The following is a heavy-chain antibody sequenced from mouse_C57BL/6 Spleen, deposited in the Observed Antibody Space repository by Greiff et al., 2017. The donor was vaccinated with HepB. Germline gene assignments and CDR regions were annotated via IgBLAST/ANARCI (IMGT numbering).Heavy chain of an antibody. CDR2: INPGSGGT. Sequence: VQLQQSGAELVRPGTSVKMSCKASGYAFTNYLIEWVKQRPGQGLEWIGVINPGSGGTNYNEKFKGKATLTADKSSSTAYMQLSSLTSEDSAVYFCARSLLRFKMDYWGQGTSVTVSS. D-gene: IGHD1-2*01. J-gene: IGHJ4*01. V-gene: IGHV1-54*01. CDR3: ARSLLRFKMDY. CDR1: GYAFTNYL.